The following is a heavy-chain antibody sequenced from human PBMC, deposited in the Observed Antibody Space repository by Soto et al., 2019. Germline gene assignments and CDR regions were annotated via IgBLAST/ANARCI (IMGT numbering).Heavy chain of an antibody. V-gene: IGHV1-18*01. J-gene: IGHJ4*02. CDR1: GYTFTSYG. CDR3: ARGEIGALGYSSSWYNPVFDY. Sequence: ASVKVSCKASGYTFTSYGISWVRQAPGQGLEWMGWISAYNGNTNYAQKLQGRVTMTTDTSTSTAYMELRSLRSDDTAVYYCARGEIGALGYSSSWYNPVFDYWGQGTLVTVSS. D-gene: IGHD6-13*01. CDR2: ISAYNGNT.